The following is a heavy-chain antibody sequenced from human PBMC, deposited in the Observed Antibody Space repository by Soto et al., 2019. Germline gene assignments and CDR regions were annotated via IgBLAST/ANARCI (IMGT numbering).Heavy chain of an antibody. Sequence: SGPTLVNPTQTLTLTCTFSGFSLSTSGVGVGWIRQPPGKALEWLALIYWNDDKRYSPSLKSRLTITKDTSKNQVVLTMTNMDPVDTATYYCAEDSSGYYSPNFDYWGQGTLVTVSS. CDR3: AEDSSGYYSPNFDY. J-gene: IGHJ4*02. V-gene: IGHV2-5*01. D-gene: IGHD3-22*01. CDR2: IYWNDDK. CDR1: GFSLSTSGVG.